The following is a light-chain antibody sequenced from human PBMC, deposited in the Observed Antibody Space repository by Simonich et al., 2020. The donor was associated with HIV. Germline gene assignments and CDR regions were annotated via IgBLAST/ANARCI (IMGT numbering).Light chain of an antibody. J-gene: IGLJ2*01. CDR1: SSNFGSYNL. CDR3: SSYAGSNNLV. Sequence: QSALTQPASVSGSPGQSITISCTGTSSNFGSYNLVSWYQQHPGKAPKLMIYEGSKRPSGVSNRFSGSKSGNTASLTISGLQAEDEADYYCSSYAGSNNLVFGGGTKLTVL. CDR2: EGS. V-gene: IGLV2-14*02.